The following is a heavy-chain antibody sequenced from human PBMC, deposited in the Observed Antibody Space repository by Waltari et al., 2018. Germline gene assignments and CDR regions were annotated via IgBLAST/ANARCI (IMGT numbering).Heavy chain of an antibody. V-gene: IGHV3-7*01. J-gene: IGHJ4*02. CDR2: IKQDGSEK. D-gene: IGHD3-22*01. CDR1: GFTFSSYC. Sequence: EVQLVESGGGLVQPGWSLRLSCAASGFTFSSYCMSWVSQAQGKGLEWVANIKQDGSEKYYVDSVKGRFTISRDNAKNSLYLQMNSLRAEDTAVYYCARDGYDSSGYYPYYFDYWGQGTLVTVSS. CDR3: ARDGYDSSGYYPYYFDY.